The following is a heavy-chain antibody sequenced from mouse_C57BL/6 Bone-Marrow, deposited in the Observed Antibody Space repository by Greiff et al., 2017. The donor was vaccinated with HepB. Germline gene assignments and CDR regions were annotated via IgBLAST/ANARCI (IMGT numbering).Heavy chain of an antibody. Sequence: QVQLQQSGAELVRPGTSVKVSCKASGYAFTNYLIEWVKQRPGQGLEWIGVINPGSGGTNYNEKFKGKATLTADKSSSTAYMQLSSLTSEDSAVYFCAIGDYDYDRYFDYWGQGTTHTVSS. D-gene: IGHD2-4*01. V-gene: IGHV1-54*01. CDR1: GYAFTNYL. CDR2: INPGSGGT. J-gene: IGHJ2*01. CDR3: AIGDYDYDRYFDY.